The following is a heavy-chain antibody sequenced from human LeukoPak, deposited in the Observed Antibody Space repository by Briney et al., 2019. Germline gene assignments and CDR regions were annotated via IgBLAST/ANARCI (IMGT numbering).Heavy chain of an antibody. V-gene: IGHV3-43*01. Sequence: GGSLRLSRVASGFTFDDYDMHWVRQAPGKGLEWVAFINWNGDNSHYADSVKGRFTISRDNSKNSLFLQMSGLRIEDTALYYCATNYNYWGRGTLVTVSS. J-gene: IGHJ4*02. CDR1: GFTFDDYD. CDR3: ATNYNY. CDR2: INWNGDNS.